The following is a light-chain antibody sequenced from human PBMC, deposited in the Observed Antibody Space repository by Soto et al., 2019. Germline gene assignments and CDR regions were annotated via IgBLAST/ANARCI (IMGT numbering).Light chain of an antibody. CDR3: QQYNNWPPYT. J-gene: IGKJ2*01. CDR2: GAS. Sequence: EIVMTQSPATLSLSPGERATLSCRASQSISSNLAWYQQKPGQAPRLLIYGASTRATGIPARFSGSGSGTDFTLTISSLQFEDFALYYCQQYNNWPPYTFGQGTKLEIK. CDR1: QSISSN. V-gene: IGKV3-15*01.